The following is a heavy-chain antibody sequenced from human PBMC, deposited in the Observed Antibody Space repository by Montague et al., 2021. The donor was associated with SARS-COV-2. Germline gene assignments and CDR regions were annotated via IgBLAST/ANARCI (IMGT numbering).Heavy chain of an antibody. Sequence: PALVKPTHTLTLTCSLSGFSLRNRGVGVGWIRQPPGKALEWLAFIYWNDDKRYNRSLENRLTITKDSSENQVVLTVTNVDPVDSATYYCARSNDVYDHFDYWGQGTLVTVSS. V-gene: IGHV2-5*01. CDR1: GFSLRNRGVG. D-gene: IGHD5/OR15-5a*01. J-gene: IGHJ4*02. CDR2: IYWNDDK. CDR3: ARSNDVYDHFDY.